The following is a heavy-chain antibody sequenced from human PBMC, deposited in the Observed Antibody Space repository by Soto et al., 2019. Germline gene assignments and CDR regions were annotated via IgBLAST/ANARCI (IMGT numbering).Heavy chain of an antibody. V-gene: IGHV1-18*01. D-gene: IGHD3-10*01. Sequence: ASVKVSCKASGYIFTSSGISWVRQAPGQGLEWMGWISTYNGNRNYAQTFQGRVTMTTDTSTSTAYMEVSSLRSEDTAVYYCSRVDPGETSPFDHWGQGTLVTVS. CDR2: ISTYNGNR. CDR1: GYIFTSSG. CDR3: SRVDPGETSPFDH. J-gene: IGHJ4*02.